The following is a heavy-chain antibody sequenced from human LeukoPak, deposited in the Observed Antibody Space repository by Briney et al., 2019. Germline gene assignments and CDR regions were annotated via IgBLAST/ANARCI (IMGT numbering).Heavy chain of an antibody. D-gene: IGHD2/OR15-2a*01. J-gene: IGHJ5*01. CDR3: AKNGCNAGWYDS. Sequence: PGGSLRLSCAASGFTFSNYDMSWVRQAPGKGLEWVSRISASGYPTYYADSVKGRFTLSRDNSKNTLYLQMNSLRAEDTALYYCAKNGCNAGWYDSWGQGILVTVSS. V-gene: IGHV3-23*01. CDR1: GFTFSNYD. CDR2: ISASGYPT.